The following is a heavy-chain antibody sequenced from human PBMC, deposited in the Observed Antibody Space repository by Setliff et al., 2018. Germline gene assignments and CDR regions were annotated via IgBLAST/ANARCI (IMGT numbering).Heavy chain of an antibody. Sequence: ASVKVSCKASGFTFTTSAVQWVRQARGQRLEWIGWIVVGSGNTNYAQKFQERVTITADKSTGTAYMELSSLRSEDTAVYYCAGLWEQQLAPLWGQGTLVTVSS. V-gene: IGHV1-58*01. CDR2: IVVGSGNT. D-gene: IGHD6-13*01. CDR1: GFTFTTSA. CDR3: AGLWEQQLAPL. J-gene: IGHJ4*02.